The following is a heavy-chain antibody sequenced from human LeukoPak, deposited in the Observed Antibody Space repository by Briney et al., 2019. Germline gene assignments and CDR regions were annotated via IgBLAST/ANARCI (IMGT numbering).Heavy chain of an antibody. J-gene: IGHJ5*02. CDR3: ARVPRYCSGGSCPPPGNWFDP. D-gene: IGHD2-15*01. V-gene: IGHV4-39*07. Sequence: SETLSLTCTVSGGSISSSSYYWGWSRQPPGKGLEWIGSIYYSGSTYYNPSLKSRVTISVDTSKNQFSLKLSSVTAADTAVYYCARVPRYCSGGSCPPPGNWFDPWGQGTLVTVSS. CDR1: GGSISSSSYY. CDR2: IYYSGST.